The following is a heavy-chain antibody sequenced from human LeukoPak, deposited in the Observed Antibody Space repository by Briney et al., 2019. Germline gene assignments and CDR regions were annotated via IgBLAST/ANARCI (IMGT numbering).Heavy chain of an antibody. CDR3: AKDLSSAITSALVLDV. J-gene: IGHJ6*02. Sequence: SGGSLRLSCTVSGFKFDDYAMHWVRHTPGKGLEWVAGITWNRDNIGYGDSVKGRFTISRDNVKNVLYLQMNSLGPEDTALYYCAKDLSSAITSALVLDVWGQGTTVIVS. CDR2: ITWNRDNI. CDR1: GFKFDDYA. V-gene: IGHV3-9*01. D-gene: IGHD3-22*01.